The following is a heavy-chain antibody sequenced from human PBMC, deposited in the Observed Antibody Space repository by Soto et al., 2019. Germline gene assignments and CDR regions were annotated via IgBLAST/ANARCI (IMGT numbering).Heavy chain of an antibody. Sequence: SETLSLTCTVSGGSISSYYWSCIRQPPGKGLEWIGYIYYSGSTNYNPSLKSRVTISVDTSKNQFSLKLSSVTAADTAVYYCARQITYGDYAFDIWGQGTMVTVSS. J-gene: IGHJ3*02. CDR3: ARQITYGDYAFDI. CDR1: GGSISSYY. D-gene: IGHD4-17*01. V-gene: IGHV4-59*08. CDR2: IYYSGST.